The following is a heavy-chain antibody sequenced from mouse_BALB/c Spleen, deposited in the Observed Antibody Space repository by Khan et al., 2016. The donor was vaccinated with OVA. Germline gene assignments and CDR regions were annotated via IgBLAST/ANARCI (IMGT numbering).Heavy chain of an antibody. V-gene: IGHV5-9-3*01. CDR3: ARELVTTVVATPFAY. J-gene: IGHJ3*01. D-gene: IGHD1-1*01. CDR2: ISSGGSYT. Sequence: EVKLVESGGGLVKPGGSLKLSCAASGFTFSNYAMSWVRQTPEKRLKWVATISSGGSYTYFPDSVQGRFTISRDNAKNPLSLQMSSLRSEDTAIYYCARELVTTVVATPFAYWGQGTLVTVSA. CDR1: GFTFSNYA.